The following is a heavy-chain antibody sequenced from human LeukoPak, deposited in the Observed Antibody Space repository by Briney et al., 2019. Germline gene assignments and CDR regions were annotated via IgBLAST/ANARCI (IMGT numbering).Heavy chain of an antibody. CDR1: GGSISGTNW. CDR3: SRESGPFCPFGC. J-gene: IGHJ4*02. CDR2: ISLAGQT. V-gene: IGHV4/OR15-8*02. D-gene: IGHD3-9*01. Sequence: SETLSLTCGVSGGSISGTNWWSWVRQPPGEGLEWIGEISLAGQTNYNPSLNGRVTMSLDKSSNQLSLHLTSVTAADTATYYCSRESGPFCPFGCWGQGTLVIVSS.